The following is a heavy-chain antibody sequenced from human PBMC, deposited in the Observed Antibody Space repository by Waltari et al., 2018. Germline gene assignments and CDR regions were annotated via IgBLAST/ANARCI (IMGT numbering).Heavy chain of an antibody. CDR1: GFTFSTYV. Sequence: EVQLLESGGGLVQPGGSLRLSCVASGFTFSTYVMNWVRQATGKWLEWVSSISDAGGIINYADSVKGRFTISRDNSKNTLYLQMNSLRVEDSAVYYCARASGVDYWGQGTLVTISS. CDR3: ARASGVDY. CDR2: ISDAGGII. J-gene: IGHJ4*02. V-gene: IGHV3-23*01. D-gene: IGHD3-16*01.